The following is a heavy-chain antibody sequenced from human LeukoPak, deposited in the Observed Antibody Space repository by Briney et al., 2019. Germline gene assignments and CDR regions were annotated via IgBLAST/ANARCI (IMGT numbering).Heavy chain of an antibody. CDR1: GGSFSGYY. CDR2: INHSGST. CDR3: ARFPFRLDNFSSTSCYPSGGVFDI. Sequence: SETLSLTCAVYGGSFSGYYWSWIRQPPGRGLEWIGEINHSGSTNYNPSLKSRVTISVDTSKNQFSLKLSSVTAADTAVYYCARFPFRLDNFSSTSCYPSGGVFDIGGQGTMVTVSS. V-gene: IGHV4-34*01. J-gene: IGHJ3*02. D-gene: IGHD2-2*01.